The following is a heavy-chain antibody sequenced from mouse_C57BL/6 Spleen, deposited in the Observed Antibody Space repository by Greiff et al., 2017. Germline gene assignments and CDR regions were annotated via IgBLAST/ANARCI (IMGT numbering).Heavy chain of an antibody. CDR3: ARNPYYYSNYYFDY. V-gene: IGHV1-22*01. CDR2: INPNNGGT. D-gene: IGHD2-5*01. CDR1: GYTFTDYN. Sequence: VQLKESGPELVKPGASVKMSCKASGYTFTDYNMHWVKQSHGKSLEWIGYINPNNGGTSYNQKFKGKATLTVNKSSSTAFMELRSLTSEDSAVYYCARNPYYYSNYYFDYWGQGTTLTVSS. J-gene: IGHJ2*01.